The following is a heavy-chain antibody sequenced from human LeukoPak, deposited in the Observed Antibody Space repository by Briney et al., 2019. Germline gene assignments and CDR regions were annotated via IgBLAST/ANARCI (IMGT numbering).Heavy chain of an antibody. D-gene: IGHD2-21*02. V-gene: IGHV4-34*01. J-gene: IGHJ4*02. Sequence: PSETLSLTCAVYGGSFNEYHWSWIRQPPGKRLEWIGEINHSGRTHYHPSLESRVTISVDVSKNQFSLKMNSVTAADTAVYYCARILAYCGGDCFPAEIDYWGRGTLVTVSS. CDR1: GGSFNEYH. CDR2: INHSGRT. CDR3: ARILAYCGGDCFPAEIDY.